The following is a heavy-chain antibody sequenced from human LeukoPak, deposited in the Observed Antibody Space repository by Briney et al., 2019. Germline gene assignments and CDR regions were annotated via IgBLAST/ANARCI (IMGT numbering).Heavy chain of an antibody. CDR2: ISYDGSNK. J-gene: IGHJ4*02. Sequence: GGSLRLSCAASGFTFSSYAMHWVRQAPGKGLEWVAVISYDGSNKYYADSVKGRFTISRDNSKNTLYLQMNSLRAEDTAVYYCARVLIQYSGSPGLPHYWGQGTLVTVSS. D-gene: IGHD1-26*01. CDR1: GFTFSSYA. CDR3: ARVLIQYSGSPGLPHY. V-gene: IGHV3-30*04.